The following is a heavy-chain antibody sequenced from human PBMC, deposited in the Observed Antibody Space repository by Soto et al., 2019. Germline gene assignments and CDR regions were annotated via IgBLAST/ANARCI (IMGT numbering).Heavy chain of an antibody. CDR3: AVAPRGERLLDFDY. CDR2: LYSGGSK. J-gene: IGHJ4*02. Sequence: EVQLVESGGGLVQPGGSLRLSCVASGFTVSSKYMSWVRQAPGKGLEWVSVLYSGGSKYYADSVRDRFTISRDNSRNTLYLQMSSLRVEDTAIYYCAVAPRGERLLDFDYWGRGTLVTVSS. V-gene: IGHV3-66*01. CDR1: GFTVSSKY. D-gene: IGHD6-25*01.